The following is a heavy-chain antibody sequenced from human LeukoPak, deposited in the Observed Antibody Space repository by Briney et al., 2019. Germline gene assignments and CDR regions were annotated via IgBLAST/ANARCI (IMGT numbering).Heavy chain of an antibody. CDR3: ARLVAATGNFDY. Sequence: SSETLSLTCAVSGGSISSGGYSWSWIRQPPGKGLEWIGHIYHSGSTYYNPSRKSRVTISVDRSKNQFSLKLSSVTAADTAVYYCARLVAATGNFDYWGQGTLVTVSS. V-gene: IGHV4-30-2*01. D-gene: IGHD6-13*01. CDR1: GGSISSGGYS. CDR2: IYHSGST. J-gene: IGHJ4*02.